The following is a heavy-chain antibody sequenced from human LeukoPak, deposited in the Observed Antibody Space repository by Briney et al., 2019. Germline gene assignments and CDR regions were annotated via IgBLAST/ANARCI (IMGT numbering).Heavy chain of an antibody. J-gene: IGHJ4*02. CDR1: GGTFSSYA. D-gene: IGHD2-15*01. CDR2: IIPILGIA. V-gene: IGHV1-69*04. CDR3: VSGGSAGDYYFDY. Sequence: ASVKVSCKASGGTFSSYAISWVRQAPGQGLEWMGRIIPILGIANYAQKFQGRVTITADKSTSTAYMELSSLRSEDTAVYYCVSGGSAGDYYFDYWGQGTLVTVSS.